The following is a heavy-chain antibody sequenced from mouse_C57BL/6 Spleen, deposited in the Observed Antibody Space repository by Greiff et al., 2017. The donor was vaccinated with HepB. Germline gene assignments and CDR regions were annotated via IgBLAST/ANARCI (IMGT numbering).Heavy chain of an antibody. D-gene: IGHD4-1*01. Sequence: EVQVVESGPELVKPGASVKISCKASGYSFTGYYMHWVKQSSEKSLEWIGEINPSTGGTSYNQKFKGKATLTVDKSSSTAYMQLKSLTSEDSAVYYCARGGLGRVFDYWGQGTTLTVSS. CDR3: ARGGLGRVFDY. CDR1: GYSFTGYY. CDR2: INPSTGGT. V-gene: IGHV1-43*01. J-gene: IGHJ2*01.